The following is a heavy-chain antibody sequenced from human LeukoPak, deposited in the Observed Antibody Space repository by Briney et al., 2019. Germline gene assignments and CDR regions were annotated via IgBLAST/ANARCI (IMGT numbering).Heavy chain of an antibody. CDR2: ISSNTNTI. Sequence: GGSLRLSCAASGFTFSSYSMNWVRQAPGKGLEWVSYISSNTNTIYCADSVKGRFTISRDNAENSLFLQMNSLRDEDTAVYYCARGGYGANDDAFDIWGQGTMVTVSS. V-gene: IGHV3-48*02. CDR3: ARGGYGANDDAFDI. D-gene: IGHD4-23*01. CDR1: GFTFSSYS. J-gene: IGHJ3*02.